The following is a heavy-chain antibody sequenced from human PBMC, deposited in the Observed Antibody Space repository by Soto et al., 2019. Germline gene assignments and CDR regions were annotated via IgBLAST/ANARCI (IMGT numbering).Heavy chain of an antibody. D-gene: IGHD6-13*01. V-gene: IGHV4-39*01. Sequence: PSETLSLTCTVSGGSISSSSYYWGWIRQPPGKGLEWIGSIYYSGSTYYNPSLKSRVTISVDTSKNQFSLKLSSVTAADTAVYYCARQPLSSSWYGSLIEKNYYFDYWGQGTLVTVSS. CDR2: IYYSGST. CDR1: GGSISSSSYY. CDR3: ARQPLSSSWYGSLIEKNYYFDY. J-gene: IGHJ4*02.